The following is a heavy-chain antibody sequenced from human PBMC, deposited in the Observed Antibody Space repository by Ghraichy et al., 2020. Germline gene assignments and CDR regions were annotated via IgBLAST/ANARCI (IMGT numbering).Heavy chain of an antibody. CDR3: VTHLGGLMDATQPFDY. CDR2: IKSKSDGATT. D-gene: IGHD3-16*01. V-gene: IGHV3-15*01. Sequence: GESLNISCAASGFTVNDAAMSWVRQAPGKGLEWVGRIKSKSDGATTDYAAPVKGRFIISRDDSRNTLYLQMDSLQTEDTAVYYCVTHLGGLMDATQPFDYWGQGTLVTVSS. J-gene: IGHJ4*02. CDR1: GFTVNDAA.